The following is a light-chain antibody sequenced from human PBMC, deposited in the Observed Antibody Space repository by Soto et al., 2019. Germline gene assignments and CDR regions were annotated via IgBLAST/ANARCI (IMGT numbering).Light chain of an antibody. CDR1: QSISSW. V-gene: IGKV1-5*03. CDR2: KAS. J-gene: IGKJ4*01. Sequence: DIQMTQSPSTLSASVGDRVTITCRASQSISSWLAWYQQKPGKAPKLLIYKASSLESGVPSRISGSGSGTEFTLSISSLQPDDFANYYCQQYNSYPLTFGGGTKVEIK. CDR3: QQYNSYPLT.